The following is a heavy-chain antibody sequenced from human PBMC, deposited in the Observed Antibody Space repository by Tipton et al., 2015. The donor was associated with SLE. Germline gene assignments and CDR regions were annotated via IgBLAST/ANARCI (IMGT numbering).Heavy chain of an antibody. CDR1: GFTFSSYW. Sequence: SLRLSCAASGFTFSSYWMSWVRQAPGKGLEWVANIKQDGSEKYYVDSVKGRFTISRDNAKNSLYLQMNSLRAEDTAVYYCAREGAGAAAGSYFDYWGQGTLVTVSS. CDR3: AREGAGAAAGSYFDY. J-gene: IGHJ4*02. CDR2: IKQDGSEK. V-gene: IGHV3-7*01. D-gene: IGHD6-13*01.